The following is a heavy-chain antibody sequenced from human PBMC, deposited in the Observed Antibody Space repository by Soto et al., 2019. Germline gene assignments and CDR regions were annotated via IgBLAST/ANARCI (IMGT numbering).Heavy chain of an antibody. V-gene: IGHV3-64D*06. D-gene: IGHD3-22*01. CDR1: GFTFSSYA. J-gene: IGHJ4*02. Sequence: PGGSLRLFCSASGFTFSSYAMHWVRQAPGKGLEYVSSISTNGGSTHYADSVKGRFTISRDNSKNTQYLQMSSLRADDTAVYYCVKGEYYYDSSGYYPFNYWGQGTLVTVSS. CDR3: VKGEYYYDSSGYYPFNY. CDR2: ISTNGGST.